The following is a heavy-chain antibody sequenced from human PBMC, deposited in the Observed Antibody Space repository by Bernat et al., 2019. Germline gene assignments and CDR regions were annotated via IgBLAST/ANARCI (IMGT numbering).Heavy chain of an antibody. J-gene: IGHJ3*02. V-gene: IGHV3-33*01. Sequence: QVQLVESGGGVVQPGRSLRLSCAASGFTFSSYDMHWVRQAPGKGLEWVAVIWYDGSNKYYADSVKGRFTISRDNSKNTLYLQMNSLRAEDTAVYDCARGGSSSWYDAFDIWGQGTMVTVSS. CDR3: ARGGSSSWYDAFDI. CDR1: GFTFSSYD. D-gene: IGHD6-13*01. CDR2: IWYDGSNK.